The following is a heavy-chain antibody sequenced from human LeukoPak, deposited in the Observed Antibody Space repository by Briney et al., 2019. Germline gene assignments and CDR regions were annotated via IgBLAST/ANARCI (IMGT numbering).Heavy chain of an antibody. Sequence: GGSLRLSCATSGFTFSSYSMNWIRQAPGKGPEWVSSISSGTTYIYYADSLKGRFTISRDNAKSSLYLQMNSLRAEDTAVYYCARASDYGDYFSGMDVWGQGTTVTVSS. J-gene: IGHJ6*02. CDR2: ISSGTTYI. CDR1: GFTFSSYS. V-gene: IGHV3-21*01. D-gene: IGHD4-17*01. CDR3: ARASDYGDYFSGMDV.